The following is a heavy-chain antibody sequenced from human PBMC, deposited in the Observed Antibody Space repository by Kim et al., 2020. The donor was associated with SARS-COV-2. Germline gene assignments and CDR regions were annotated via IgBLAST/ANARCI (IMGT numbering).Heavy chain of an antibody. V-gene: IGHV3-11*03. J-gene: IGHJ6*02. D-gene: IGHD3-16*01. CDR2: SYT. Sequence: SYTNYADSVKGRFTISRDNAKNSLYLQMNSLRAEDTAVYYCASLGAGMDVWGQGTTVTVSS. CDR3: ASLGAGMDV.